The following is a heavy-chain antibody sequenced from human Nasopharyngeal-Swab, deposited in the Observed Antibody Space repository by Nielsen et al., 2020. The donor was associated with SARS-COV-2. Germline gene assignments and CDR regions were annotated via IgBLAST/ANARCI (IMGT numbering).Heavy chain of an antibody. V-gene: IGHV3-30*02. J-gene: IGHJ4*02. CDR1: GFTFSSYG. Sequence: GESLKISCAASGFTFSSYGMHWVRQAPGKGLEWVAVIWYDGSNKYYADSVKGRFTISRDNSKNTLYLQMNSLRAEDTAVYYCAKRRRNCSGGSCYSSIDYWGQGTLVTVSS. D-gene: IGHD2-15*01. CDR2: IWYDGSNK. CDR3: AKRRRNCSGGSCYSSIDY.